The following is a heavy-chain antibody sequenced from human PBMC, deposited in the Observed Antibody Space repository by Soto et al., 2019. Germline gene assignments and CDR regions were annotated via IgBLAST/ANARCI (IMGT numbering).Heavy chain of an antibody. CDR3: ARGGVSTRTFDY. Sequence: PGESLKISCKGSGYNFAGYWIAWVRQMPGKGLELMGIIYPSDSDTRYRPSFQGQVTISADKSISSAYLQWGSLRASDTAMYYCARGGVSTRTFDYWGQGTPGTVSS. CDR1: GYNFAGYW. J-gene: IGHJ4*02. CDR2: IYPSDSDT. D-gene: IGHD3-3*01. V-gene: IGHV5-51*01.